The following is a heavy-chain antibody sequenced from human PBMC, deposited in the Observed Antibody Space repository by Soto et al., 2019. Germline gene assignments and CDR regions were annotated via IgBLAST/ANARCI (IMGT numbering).Heavy chain of an antibody. Sequence: PSETLSLTCAVSGDSISSDKWWSWVRQPPGKGLEWIGEVYHSGNTNYNPSLKSRVIISVDKSKNQFSLKLSSVTDADTAMYYCARAERQQQRDYWGQGTLVTVS. V-gene: IGHV4-4*02. CDR3: ARAERQQQRDY. D-gene: IGHD6-13*01. CDR2: VYHSGNT. J-gene: IGHJ4*02. CDR1: GDSISSDKW.